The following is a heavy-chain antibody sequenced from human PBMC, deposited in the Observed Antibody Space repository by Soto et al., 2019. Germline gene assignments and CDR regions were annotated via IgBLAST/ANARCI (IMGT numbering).Heavy chain of an antibody. V-gene: IGHV3-23*01. CDR3: AKGGRIAVAGSVDY. CDR1: GFTFSSYA. CDR2: ISGSGGST. Sequence: GSLRLSCAASGFTFSSYAMSWVRQAPGKGLEWVSAISGSGGSTYYADSVKGRFTISRDNSKNTLYLQMNSLRAEDTAVYYCAKGGRIAVAGSVDYWGQGTLVTVS. D-gene: IGHD6-19*01. J-gene: IGHJ4*02.